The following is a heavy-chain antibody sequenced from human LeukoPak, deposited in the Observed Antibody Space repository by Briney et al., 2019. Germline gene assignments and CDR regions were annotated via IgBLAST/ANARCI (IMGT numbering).Heavy chain of an antibody. CDR2: TYYRSRWYY. D-gene: IGHD6-13*01. CDR3: ARDVSWRIDY. Sequence: SQTLSLTCAISGDNVSSNIAAWNWIRQSPPRGLEWLGRTYYRSRWYYDYALSVRSRITINPDTSKNQFSLQLNSVTPEDTAVYYCARDVSWRIDYWGQGTLVTVSS. CDR1: GDNVSSNIAA. V-gene: IGHV6-1*01. J-gene: IGHJ4*02.